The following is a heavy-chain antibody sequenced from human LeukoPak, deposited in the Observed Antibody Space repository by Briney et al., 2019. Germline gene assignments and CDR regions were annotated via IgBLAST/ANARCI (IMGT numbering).Heavy chain of an antibody. D-gene: IGHD3-22*01. CDR3: ARSFSYYYDSSGYYYFDY. J-gene: IGHJ4*02. V-gene: IGHV4-4*02. Sequence: PSETLSLTCAVSGGSISSSNWWSWVRRPPGKGLEWIGEIYHSGSTNYNPSLKSRVTISVDKSKNQFSLKLSSVTAADTAVYYCARSFSYYYDSSGYYYFDYWGQGTLVTVSS. CDR1: GGSISSSNW. CDR2: IYHSGST.